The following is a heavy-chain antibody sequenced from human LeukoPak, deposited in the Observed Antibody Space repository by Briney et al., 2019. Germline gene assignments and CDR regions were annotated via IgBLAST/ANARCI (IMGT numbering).Heavy chain of an antibody. Sequence: GGSLRLSCAASEFTFTTYSMNWVRQAPGKGLEWVTFIRYDGTNKYYADSVKGRFTISRDNSKNTLYLQMNSLRAEDTAVYYCAKGFITGYYYDSSGYYSRDAFDIWGQGTMVTVSS. CDR2: IRYDGTNK. V-gene: IGHV3-30*02. D-gene: IGHD3-22*01. CDR3: AKGFITGYYYDSSGYYSRDAFDI. J-gene: IGHJ3*02. CDR1: EFTFTTYS.